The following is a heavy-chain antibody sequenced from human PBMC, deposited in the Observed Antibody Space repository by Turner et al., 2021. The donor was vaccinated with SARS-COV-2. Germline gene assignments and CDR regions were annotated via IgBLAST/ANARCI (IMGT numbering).Heavy chain of an antibody. CDR1: GFTVRSNY. V-gene: IGHV3-66*02. D-gene: IGHD1-26*01. CDR2: INSGDST. Sequence: AQPLSSGGAFVHPGVSLYLSCAASGFTVRSNYLSWVLQAQGKGREGVSVINSGDSTIYADSVKGRFTIARDRTKNSLYLKMNSLRTEDTDVYYCARDLKGGRGPWGQGTLVTVSS. J-gene: IGHJ5*02. CDR3: ARDLKGGRGP.